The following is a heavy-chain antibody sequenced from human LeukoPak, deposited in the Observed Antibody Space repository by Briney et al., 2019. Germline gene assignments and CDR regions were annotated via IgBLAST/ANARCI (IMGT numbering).Heavy chain of an antibody. J-gene: IGHJ4*02. V-gene: IGHV7-4-1*02. CDR3: ARDQDWNDSPTLGY. D-gene: IGHD1-1*01. Sequence: ASVKVSFKASGYTFTIYAMNWVRQAPGQGLEWMGWINTNTGNPTYAQGFTGRFVFSLDTSVSTAYLQISSLKAEDTAVYYCARDQDWNDSPTLGYWGQGTLVTVSS. CDR2: INTNTGNP. CDR1: GYTFTIYA.